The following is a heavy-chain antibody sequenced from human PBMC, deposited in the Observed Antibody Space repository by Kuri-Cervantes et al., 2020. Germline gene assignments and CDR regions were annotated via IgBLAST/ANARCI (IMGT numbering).Heavy chain of an antibody. Sequence: ASVKVSCKASGYTFTSYGISWVRQAPGQGLEWMGWISAYNGNTNYAQKLQGRVTMTTDTSTSTAYMELRSLRSDDTAVYYCARAYDYGGYVGAFDIWGQGTMVTVSS. J-gene: IGHJ3*02. D-gene: IGHD4-17*01. V-gene: IGHV1-18*01. CDR3: ARAYDYGGYVGAFDI. CDR2: ISAYNGNT. CDR1: GYTFTSYG.